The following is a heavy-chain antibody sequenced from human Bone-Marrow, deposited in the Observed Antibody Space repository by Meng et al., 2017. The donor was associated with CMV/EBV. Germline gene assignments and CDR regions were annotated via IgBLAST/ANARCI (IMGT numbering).Heavy chain of an antibody. V-gene: IGHV3-53*01. J-gene: IGHJ4*02. CDR2: IYSWGFT. CDR3: ARENGVFYGDYIDY. Sequence: GESLKIPCAASGFSVNSNYMSWVRQAPGKGLEWVSVIYSWGFTDYADSVKGRFFISRDDSQNTLYLQMNSLRADDTAVYYCARENGVFYGDYIDYWGQGTLVTVSS. D-gene: IGHD4-17*01. CDR1: GFSVNSNY.